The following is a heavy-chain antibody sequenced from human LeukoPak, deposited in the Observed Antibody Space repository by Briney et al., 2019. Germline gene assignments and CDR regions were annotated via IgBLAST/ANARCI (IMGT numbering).Heavy chain of an antibody. CDR2: IRGNGDST. CDR3: VRGLVEGTTGIFDF. V-gene: IGHV3-23*01. Sequence: GGSLRLSCAASGLNFGAYAMTWVREAPGKGLEWLSAIRGNGDSTFYRDSVKGRFTISRDNSNNTLHLQMNSLRAEDTAIYYCVRGLVEGTTGIFDFWGQGTLVAVSS. CDR1: GLNFGAYA. D-gene: IGHD1-1*01. J-gene: IGHJ4*02.